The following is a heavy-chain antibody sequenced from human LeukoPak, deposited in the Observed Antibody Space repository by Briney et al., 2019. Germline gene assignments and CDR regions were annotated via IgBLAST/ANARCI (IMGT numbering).Heavy chain of an antibody. V-gene: IGHV1-8*01. CDR3: ARDCGGDCYYPVGY. Sequence: ASVKVSCTASGYTLTSYDINWVRQATGQGREWMGWMNPNSGNTGYAQKFQGRVTMTRNTSISTAYMELSSLRSEDTAVYYCARDCGGDCYYPVGYWGQGTLVTVSS. CDR2: MNPNSGNT. D-gene: IGHD2-21*02. J-gene: IGHJ4*02. CDR1: GYTLTSYD.